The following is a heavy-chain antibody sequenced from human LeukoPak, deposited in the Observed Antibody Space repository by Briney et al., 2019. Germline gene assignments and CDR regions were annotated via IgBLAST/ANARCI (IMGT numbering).Heavy chain of an antibody. V-gene: IGHV4-59*08. CDR1: GDSIITYY. Sequence: SDTLSLTCTVSGDSIITYYWSWIRQPPGKGLEWIGYMYYSGSTNYNPSLKSRVTISVDKSRNQFSLTLSSVTAADTAVYYCARHSHGYDSEFGYWGQGTLVTVSS. D-gene: IGHD5-12*01. CDR3: ARHSHGYDSEFGY. J-gene: IGHJ4*02. CDR2: MYYSGST.